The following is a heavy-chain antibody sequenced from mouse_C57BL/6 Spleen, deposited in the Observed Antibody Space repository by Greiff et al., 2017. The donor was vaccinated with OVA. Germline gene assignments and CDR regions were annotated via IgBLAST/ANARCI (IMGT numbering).Heavy chain of an antibody. J-gene: IGHJ4*01. D-gene: IGHD1-1*01. V-gene: IGHV5-17*01. CDR3: ARGTVVATDAMDY. CDR2: ISSGSSTI. CDR1: GFTFSDYG. Sequence: EVKLQESGGGLVKPGGSLKLSCAASGFTFSDYGMHWVRQAPEKGLEWVAYISSGSSTIYYADTVKGRFTISRDNAKNTLFLQMTSLRSEDTAMYYCARGTVVATDAMDYWGQGTSVTVSS.